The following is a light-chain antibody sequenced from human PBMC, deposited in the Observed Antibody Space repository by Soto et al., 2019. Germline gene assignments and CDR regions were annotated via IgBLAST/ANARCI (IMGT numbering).Light chain of an antibody. V-gene: IGKV3-20*01. J-gene: IGKJ2*01. CDR3: LQFDISPLYT. Sequence: EIVLTQSPGTLSLSPGXRATLSCRASQSVSSSSLTWYQQKPGQAPRLLIYGASTRATGIPDRFSGSGSGTDFSLTISRLEPEDFAVYYCLQFDISPLYTFGQGTKVDIK. CDR2: GAS. CDR1: QSVSSSS.